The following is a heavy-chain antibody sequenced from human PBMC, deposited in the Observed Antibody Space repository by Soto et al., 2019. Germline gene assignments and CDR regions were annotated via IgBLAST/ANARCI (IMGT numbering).Heavy chain of an antibody. CDR1: GFTFTSSA. D-gene: IGHD3-10*01. CDR2: IVVGSGNT. Sequence: ASVKVSCKASGFTFTSSAVQWVRQARGQRLEWIGWIVVGSGNTNYAQKFQERVTITRDMSTSTAYMELSSLRSEDTAVYYCAADTTMVRGVIDYYYYGMDVWGQGTTVTVSS. V-gene: IGHV1-58*01. J-gene: IGHJ6*02. CDR3: AADTTMVRGVIDYYYYGMDV.